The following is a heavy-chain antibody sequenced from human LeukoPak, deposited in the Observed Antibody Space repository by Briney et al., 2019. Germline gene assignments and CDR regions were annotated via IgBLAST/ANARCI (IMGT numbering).Heavy chain of an antibody. J-gene: IGHJ5*02. CDR3: ARNSSTLRYCSGGDCYSNWFDP. V-gene: IGHV4-31*03. Sequence: SETLSLTCTVSGGSISSGGYYWNWIRQHPEKGLEWIGYIYYSGTTYYNPSLKGRISISVDTSKNQFSLKLSSVTAADTAVYYCARNSSTLRYCSGGDCYSNWFDPWGQGTLVTVSS. CDR2: IYYSGTT. CDR1: GGSISSGGYY. D-gene: IGHD2-15*01.